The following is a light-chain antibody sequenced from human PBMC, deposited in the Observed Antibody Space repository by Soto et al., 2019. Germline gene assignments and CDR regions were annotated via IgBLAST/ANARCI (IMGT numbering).Light chain of an antibody. V-gene: IGKV3-20*01. J-gene: IGKJ1*01. CDR1: QSVSSSY. CDR3: QQYGNSRT. Sequence: EIVLTQSPGTLSLSAGERATLSCRASQSVSSSYLAWYQQKPGQAPRLLIYGASSRATGIPDRFSGSGSGTDFTLTISRLEPEDFAVYYCQQYGNSRTFGQGTKVEIK. CDR2: GAS.